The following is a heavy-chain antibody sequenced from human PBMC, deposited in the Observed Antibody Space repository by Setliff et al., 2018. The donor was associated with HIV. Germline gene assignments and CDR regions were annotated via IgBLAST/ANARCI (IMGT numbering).Heavy chain of an antibody. CDR3: AREPAGSGSGSFGF. D-gene: IGHD3-10*01. CDR1: GYTFTSYA. Sequence: ASVKVSCKASGYTFTSYAMHWVRQAPGQRLEWMGWINAGNGNTKYSQKFQGRVPITRDTSANTANMELSSLRSEDTAVYYCAREPAGSGSGSFGFWGQGTLVTVSS. CDR2: INAGNGNT. V-gene: IGHV1-3*01. J-gene: IGHJ4*02.